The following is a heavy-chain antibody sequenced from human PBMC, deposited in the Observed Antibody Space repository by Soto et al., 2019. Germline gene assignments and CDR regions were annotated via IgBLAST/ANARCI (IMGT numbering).Heavy chain of an antibody. J-gene: IGHJ6*04. V-gene: IGHV1-2*04. D-gene: IGHD2-8*01. CDR3: ARGDSTDCSNGVCSFFYTHDRDV. CDR1: GYSFTDYH. CDR2: INPKSGGT. Sequence: GASVKVSCKASGYSFTDYHIHWVRQAPGQGLEWLGRINPKSGGTSTAQKFQGWVTMTTDTSISTASMELTRLTSDDTAIYYCARGDSTDCSNGVCSFFYTHDRDVWGKGTTVPSPQ.